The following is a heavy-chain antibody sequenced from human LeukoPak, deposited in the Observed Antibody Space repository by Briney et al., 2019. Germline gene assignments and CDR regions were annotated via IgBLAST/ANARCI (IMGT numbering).Heavy chain of an antibody. D-gene: IGHD4/OR15-4a*01. CDR2: IKQDGSEK. J-gene: IGHJ4*02. Sequence: GGSLRLSCAASGLTFSSYWMTWVRQAPRKGLEWVANIKQDGSEKYYVDSVKGRFTISRDNAKNSLYLQMNSLRAEDTAVYYCAKIGANVGFWGQGTLVTVSS. V-gene: IGHV3-7*01. CDR3: AKIGANVGF. CDR1: GLTFSSYW.